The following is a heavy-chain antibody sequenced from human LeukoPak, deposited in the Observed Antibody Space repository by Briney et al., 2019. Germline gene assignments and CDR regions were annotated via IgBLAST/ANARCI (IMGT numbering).Heavy chain of an antibody. CDR2: ITGGGETT. D-gene: IGHD6-13*01. Sequence: GGSLRLSCGASGFSFRSYAMSWVRQAPGKGLEWVSTITGGGETTFYADSVKGRFSVSRDNSRNTLSLTMNSLRVEDTALYVCAKDYLGQMVMFVVWGQGTMVTVSS. CDR1: GFSFRSYA. CDR3: AKDYLGQMVMFVV. V-gene: IGHV3-23*01. J-gene: IGHJ3*01.